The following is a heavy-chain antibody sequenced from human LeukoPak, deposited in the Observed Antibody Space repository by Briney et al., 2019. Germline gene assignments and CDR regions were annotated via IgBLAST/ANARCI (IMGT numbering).Heavy chain of an antibody. J-gene: IGHJ4*02. V-gene: IGHV1-69*05. Sequence: SVKVSCMASGGTFSSYAISWVRQAPGQGLEWMGGIIPIFGTANYAQKFQGRVTITTDESTSTAYMELSSLRSEDTAVYYCARRPNWWGPTYFDYWGQGTLVTVSS. CDR3: ARRPNWWGPTYFDY. CDR2: IIPIFGTA. D-gene: IGHD2-8*02. CDR1: GGTFSSYA.